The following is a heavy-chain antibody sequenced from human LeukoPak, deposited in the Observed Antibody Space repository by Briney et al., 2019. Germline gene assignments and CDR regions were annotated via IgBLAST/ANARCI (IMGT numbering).Heavy chain of an antibody. J-gene: IGHJ3*02. CDR2: TYYRSKWYN. V-gene: IGHV6-1*01. D-gene: IGHD3-10*01. Sequence: SQTLSLTCAISGDSVSSTGAAWNWIRQAPSRGLEWLGRTYYRSKWYNDSAVSVKSRITINPDTSKNQFSLKLSSVTAADTAVYYCARTYYGSGSYGGTPHAFDIWGQGTMVTVSS. CDR3: ARTYYGSGSYGGTPHAFDI. CDR1: GDSVSSTGAA.